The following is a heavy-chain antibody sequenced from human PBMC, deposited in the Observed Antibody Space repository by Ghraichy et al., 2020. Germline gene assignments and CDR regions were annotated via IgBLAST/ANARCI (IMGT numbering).Heavy chain of an antibody. Sequence: GESLNISCAASGFTVSSNYMSWVRQAPGKGLEWVSVIYSGGSTYYADSVKGRFTISRDNSKNTLYLQMNSLRAEDTAVYYCARDLDYSNYADAFDIWGQGTMVTVSS. CDR2: IYSGGST. V-gene: IGHV3-53*01. CDR1: GFTVSSNY. CDR3: ARDLDYSNYADAFDI. J-gene: IGHJ3*02. D-gene: IGHD4-11*01.